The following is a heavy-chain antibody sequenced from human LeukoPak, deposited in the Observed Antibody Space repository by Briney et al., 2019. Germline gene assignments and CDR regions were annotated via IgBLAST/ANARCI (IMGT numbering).Heavy chain of an antibody. CDR1: GGSMSSYY. CDR2: IYYSGTT. J-gene: IGHJ5*02. V-gene: IGHV4-59*01. Sequence: SETLSLTCTVSGGSMSSYYWSWIRQPPGKGLEWIGYIYYSGTTNYNPSLKSRVTMSVDTSKNQFSLKLSSVIAADTAVYYCARDVGPGLFDPWGQGTLVTVSS. D-gene: IGHD1-26*01. CDR3: ARDVGPGLFDP.